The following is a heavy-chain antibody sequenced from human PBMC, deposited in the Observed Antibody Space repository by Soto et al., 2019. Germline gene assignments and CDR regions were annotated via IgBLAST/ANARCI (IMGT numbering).Heavy chain of an antibody. CDR1: GFTFSSYG. Sequence: GGSLRLSCAASGFTFSSYGMHWVRQAPGKGLEWVAVIWYDGSNKYYADSVKGRFTISRDNSKNTLYLQMNSLRAEDTAVYYCARGFWMIVVARGAFDIWGQGTMVTVSS. J-gene: IGHJ3*02. D-gene: IGHD3-22*01. CDR3: ARGFWMIVVARGAFDI. V-gene: IGHV3-33*01. CDR2: IWYDGSNK.